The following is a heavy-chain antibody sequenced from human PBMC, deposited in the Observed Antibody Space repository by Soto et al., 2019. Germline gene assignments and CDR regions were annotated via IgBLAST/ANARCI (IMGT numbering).Heavy chain of an antibody. V-gene: IGHV3-30*04. CDR3: ARDRITMVRGVICAYYYYCMDV. J-gene: IGHJ6*02. D-gene: IGHD3-10*01. CDR2: ISYDGSNK. Sequence: GGSLRLSCAASGFTFSSYAMHWVRQAPGKGLEWVAVISYDGSNKYYADSEKGRFTIARDNSNNTLYLQMTSLRSEDTSVYYCARDRITMVRGVICAYYYYCMDVWGQGTTVTVSS. CDR1: GFTFSSYA.